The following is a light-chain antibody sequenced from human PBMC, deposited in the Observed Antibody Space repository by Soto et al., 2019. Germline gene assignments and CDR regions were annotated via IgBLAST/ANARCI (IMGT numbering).Light chain of an antibody. CDR2: DAS. V-gene: IGKV3-11*01. CDR1: QSVSRY. J-gene: IGKJ1*01. CDR3: HQRQSWPRT. Sequence: ENVFTQSPTTLSLSPGERATLSCRASQSVSRYLAWYQQKPGQAPRLLIYDASNRATGIPARFSGSGSGTDFTLTISDVQPEDFALYYCHQRQSWPRTFGQGTKVDIK.